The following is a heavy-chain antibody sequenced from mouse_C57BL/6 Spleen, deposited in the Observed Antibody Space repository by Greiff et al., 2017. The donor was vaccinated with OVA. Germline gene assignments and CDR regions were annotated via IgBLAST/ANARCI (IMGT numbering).Heavy chain of an antibody. CDR3: AAGGIYYYGSIPAWFDY. CDR1: GFTFSSYA. J-gene: IGHJ3*01. V-gene: IGHV5-4*03. CDR2: ISDGGSYT. D-gene: IGHD1-1*01. Sequence: DVMLVESGGGLVKPGGSLKLSCAASGFTFSSYAMSWVRQTPEKRLEWVATISDGGSYTYYPDNVKGRITISRDTAKNNLYLHMSYLKSEDTAMYYCAAGGIYYYGSIPAWFDYWGQGTLVTVSA.